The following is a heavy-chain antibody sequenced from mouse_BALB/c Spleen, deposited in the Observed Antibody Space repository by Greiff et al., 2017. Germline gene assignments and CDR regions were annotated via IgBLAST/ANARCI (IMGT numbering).Heavy chain of an antibody. Sequence: EVQREESGPDLVKPSQSLSLTCTVSGYSITSCYSWHWIRQPPRNKLEWMGYIHYSGSTNYNPSLKSRITITRDTTKNKFFLQLNSVTTEATTKYYCTREGDYNYFDYWGQGTTLTVSA. CDR1: GYSITSCYS. D-gene: IGHD2-4*01. J-gene: IGHJ2*01. CDR2: IHYSGST. V-gene: IGHV3-1*02. CDR3: TREGDYNYFDY.